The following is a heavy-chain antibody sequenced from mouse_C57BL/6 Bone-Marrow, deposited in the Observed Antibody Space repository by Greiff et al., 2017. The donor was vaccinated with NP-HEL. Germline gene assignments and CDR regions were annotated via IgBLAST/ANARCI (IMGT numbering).Heavy chain of an antibody. CDR3: ARSPSYYYGSDAMDY. V-gene: IGHV1-53*01. J-gene: IGHJ4*01. CDR1: GYTFTSYW. D-gene: IGHD1-1*01. Sequence: QVQLQQPGTELVKPGASVKLSCKASGYTFTSYWMHWVKQRPGQGLEWIGNINPSNGGTNYNEKFKSKATLTVDKSSSTAYMQLSSLTSEDSAVYYCARSPSYYYGSDAMDYWGQGTSVTVSS. CDR2: INPSNGGT.